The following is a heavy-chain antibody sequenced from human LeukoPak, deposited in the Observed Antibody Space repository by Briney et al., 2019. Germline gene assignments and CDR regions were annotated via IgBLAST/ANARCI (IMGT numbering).Heavy chain of an antibody. CDR3: AKSVVPAAQDDAFDI. D-gene: IGHD2-2*01. V-gene: IGHV3-33*06. CDR1: GFTFSTYG. J-gene: IGHJ3*02. Sequence: GGSLRLSCEASGFTFSTYGMHWVRQAPGKGLEWVAVIWYDGSNKNYADSVKGRFTISRDNSKNTLYLQMNSLRAEDTAVYYCAKSVVPAAQDDAFDIWGQGTMVTVSS. CDR2: IWYDGSNK.